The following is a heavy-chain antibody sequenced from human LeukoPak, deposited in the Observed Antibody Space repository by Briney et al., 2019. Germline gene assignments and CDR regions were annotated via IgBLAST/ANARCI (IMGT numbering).Heavy chain of an antibody. CDR2: IYTGGST. Sequence: GGSLRLSCAASGFTVSSNYMSWVRQAPGKGLEWVSAIYTGGSTYYAGSVKGRFTISRDNSKNTLYLQMNSLRAEDTAVYYCARNLYYYDSSGYYYYWGQGTLVTVSS. J-gene: IGHJ4*02. CDR1: GFTVSSNY. V-gene: IGHV3-66*01. CDR3: ARNLYYYDSSGYYYY. D-gene: IGHD3-22*01.